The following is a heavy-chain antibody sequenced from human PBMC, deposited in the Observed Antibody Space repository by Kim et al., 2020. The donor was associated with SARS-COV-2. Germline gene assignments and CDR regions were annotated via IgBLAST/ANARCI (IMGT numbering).Heavy chain of an antibody. D-gene: IGHD6-19*01. J-gene: IGHJ4*02. V-gene: IGHV3-30*01. Sequence: VKGRFNISRDNSQNPLYLQMNSLRAEDTAVYYCARDLAEVGYSSGFFDYWGQGTLVTVSS. CDR3: ARDLAEVGYSSGFFDY.